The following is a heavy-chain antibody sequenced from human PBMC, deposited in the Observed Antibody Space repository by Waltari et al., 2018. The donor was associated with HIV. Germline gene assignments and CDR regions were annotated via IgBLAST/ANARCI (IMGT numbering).Heavy chain of an antibody. Sequence: EVQLVESGGGLVQPGGSLRLSCAASGFTFSSCWMSWVRQAPGKGLEWVANIKRDGSEKYYVDSVNGRFTISRDNAENSLYLQMNSLRAEDTAVYYCARGGFYGSGSKVNWGQGTLVTVSS. CDR2: IKRDGSEK. V-gene: IGHV3-7*04. D-gene: IGHD3-10*01. CDR1: GFTFSSCW. CDR3: ARGGFYGSGSKVN. J-gene: IGHJ4*02.